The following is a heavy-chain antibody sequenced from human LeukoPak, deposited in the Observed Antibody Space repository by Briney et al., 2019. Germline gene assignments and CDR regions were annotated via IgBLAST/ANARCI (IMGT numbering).Heavy chain of an antibody. CDR2: VNDSGST. V-gene: IGHV4-34*01. CDR3: ARGEAAAGPMDYMDV. Sequence: SETLSLTCAVYGGSFSGYYWSWIRQPPGKGLEWIGEVNDSGSTNYNPSLKSRVTMSVDTSKNQFSLKLSSVTAADTAVYYCARGEAAAGPMDYMDVWDTGATVTVSS. CDR1: GGSFSGYY. D-gene: IGHD6-13*01. J-gene: IGHJ6*03.